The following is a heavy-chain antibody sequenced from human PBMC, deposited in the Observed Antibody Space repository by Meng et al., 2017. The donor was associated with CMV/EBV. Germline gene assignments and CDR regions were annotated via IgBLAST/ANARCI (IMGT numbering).Heavy chain of an antibody. Sequence: GGSLRLSCAASGFTFSSYSMNWVRQAPGKGLEWVSVIYSGGSSTYYADSVKGRFTISRDNSKNTLYLQMNSLRAEDTAVYYCAKNYDSSGYYSSYYFDYWGQGTLVTVSS. CDR1: GFTFSSYS. V-gene: IGHV3-23*03. J-gene: IGHJ4*02. CDR3: AKNYDSSGYYSSYYFDY. D-gene: IGHD3-22*01. CDR2: IYSGGSST.